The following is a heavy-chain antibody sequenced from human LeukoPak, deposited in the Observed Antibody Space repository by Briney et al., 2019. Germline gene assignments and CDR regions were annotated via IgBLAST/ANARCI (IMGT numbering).Heavy chain of an antibody. J-gene: IGHJ3*02. CDR1: GFTFSSYS. Sequence: PGGSLGLSCAASGFTFSSYSMNWVRQAPGKGLEWVSSISSSSSYIYYADSVMGRFTISRDNAKNSLYLQMNSLRAEDTAVYYCARVGEPGAFDIWGQGTMVTVSS. CDR2: ISSSSSYI. D-gene: IGHD1-26*01. CDR3: ARVGEPGAFDI. V-gene: IGHV3-21*01.